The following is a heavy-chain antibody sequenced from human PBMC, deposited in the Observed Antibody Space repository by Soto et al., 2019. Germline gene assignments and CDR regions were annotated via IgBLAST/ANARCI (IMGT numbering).Heavy chain of an antibody. J-gene: IGHJ5*02. CDR3: AITTSTVSYWFDP. CDR2: IKEDGGEQ. V-gene: IGHV3-7*03. CDR1: GFSFSSYW. Sequence: ELQLMQSGGGFVRPGGSLRLSCAASGFSFSSYWMSWVRQAPGKGPEWVANIKEDGGEQHYVDSVKGRFTISRDNTENSLFLQMNNLRAEDSAIYYCAITTSTVSYWFDPWGPGTQVTVSS. D-gene: IGHD4-4*01.